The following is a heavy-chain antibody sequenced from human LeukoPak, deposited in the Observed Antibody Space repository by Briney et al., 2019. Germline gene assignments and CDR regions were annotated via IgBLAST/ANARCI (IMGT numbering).Heavy chain of an antibody. D-gene: IGHD3-22*01. Sequence: SETLSLPGTVSGCSLTRQCWSWIRQAPGKGLEWIGFIYYSGRTKYNPSLQSRVTISLDTSEKKFSLKVTSVTAADTAVYYCTRLIDNDSSGDPDTFDVWGQGTVVTVSS. CDR3: TRLIDNDSSGDPDTFDV. J-gene: IGHJ3*01. CDR1: GCSLTRQC. CDR2: IYYSGRT. V-gene: IGHV4-59*08.